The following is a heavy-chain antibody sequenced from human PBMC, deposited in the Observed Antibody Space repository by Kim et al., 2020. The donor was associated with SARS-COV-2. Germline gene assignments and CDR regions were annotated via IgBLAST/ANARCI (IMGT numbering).Heavy chain of an antibody. J-gene: IGHJ5*02. CDR3: ARSLRRFLEWLPLFGDWFDP. CDR2: IYPGDSDT. D-gene: IGHD3-3*01. V-gene: IGHV5-51*01. Sequence: GASLKISCKGSGYSFTSYWIGWVRQMPGKGLEWMGIIYPGDSDTRYSPSFQGQVTISADKSISTAYLQWSSLKASDTAMYYCARSLRRFLEWLPLFGDWFDPWGQGTLVTVSS. CDR1: GYSFTSYW.